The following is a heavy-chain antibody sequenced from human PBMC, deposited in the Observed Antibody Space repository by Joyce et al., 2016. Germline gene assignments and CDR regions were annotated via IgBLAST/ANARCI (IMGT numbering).Heavy chain of an antibody. CDR2: IDPSDSYT. V-gene: IGHV5-10-1*03. CDR1: GYSFTTYW. J-gene: IGHJ3*02. Sequence: EVQLVQSGAEVKKPGESLRISCKGSGYSFTTYWITWVRQMPGKGLEWMGRIDPSDSYTNYSPSLQGHVTFSADKSFNIAYLQWSSLKASDTAIYYCARQRLRQNDAFDIWGQGTMVTVSS. CDR3: ARQRLRQNDAFDI.